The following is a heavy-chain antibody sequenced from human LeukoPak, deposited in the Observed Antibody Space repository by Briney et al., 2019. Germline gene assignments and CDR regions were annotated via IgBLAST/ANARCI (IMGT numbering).Heavy chain of an antibody. CDR3: ARDIAVAGTYDY. CDR2: ISSSSSYI. V-gene: IGHV3-21*01. CDR1: GFTFSSYS. D-gene: IGHD6-19*01. J-gene: IGHJ4*02. Sequence: TGGSLRLSCAASGFTFSSYSMNRVRQAPGKGLEWVSSISSSSSYIYYADSVKGRFTISRDNAKNSLYLQMNSLRAEDTAVYYCARDIAVAGTYDYWGQGTLVTVSS.